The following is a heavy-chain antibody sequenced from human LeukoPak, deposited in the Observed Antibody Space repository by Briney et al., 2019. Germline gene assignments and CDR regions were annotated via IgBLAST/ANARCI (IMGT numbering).Heavy chain of an antibody. V-gene: IGHV3-23*01. J-gene: IGHJ4*02. CDR2: ISASGHAT. CDR3: AKWPEGATPKFHH. D-gene: IGHD1-26*01. Sequence: GGSLRLSCAASGFTFSSYATSWVRQAPGKGLEAPGKGLEWVSTISASGHATYYPDSVRGRFTISRDNSKSTLHLQMDSLRAEDSALYYCAKWPEGATPKFHHWGQGTLVTVSS. CDR1: GFTFSSYA.